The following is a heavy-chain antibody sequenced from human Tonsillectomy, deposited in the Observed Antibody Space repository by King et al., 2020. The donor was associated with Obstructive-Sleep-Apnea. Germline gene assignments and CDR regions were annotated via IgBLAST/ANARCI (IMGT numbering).Heavy chain of an antibody. Sequence: LQLQESGPGLAKPSETLSLTCSVSGGSIRSTYYNWGWIRQPPGKGLEWIGSIYYSGSTHYHPSLKSRVTISVDTSKSQFSLKMTSVTAADTAVYYCARDGRNYYDTSGFWTDAFDLWGQGTMVTVSS. CDR2: IYYSGST. D-gene: IGHD3-22*01. J-gene: IGHJ3*01. CDR3: ARDGRNYYDTSGFWTDAFDL. CDR1: GGSIRSTYYN. V-gene: IGHV4-39*07.